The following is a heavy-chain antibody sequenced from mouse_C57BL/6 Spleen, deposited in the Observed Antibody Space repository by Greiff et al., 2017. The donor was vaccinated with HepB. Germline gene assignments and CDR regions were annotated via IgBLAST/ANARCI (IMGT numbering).Heavy chain of an antibody. CDR1: GYTFTSYW. Sequence: QVQLQQPGAELVMPGASVKLSCKASGYTFTSYWMHWVKQRPGQCLEWIGEIDPSDSYTNYNQKFKGKSTLTVDKSSSTAYMQLSSLTSEDSAVYYCARKGYDYDGDWYFDVWGTVTTVTVSS. J-gene: IGHJ1*03. CDR2: IDPSDSYT. CDR3: ARKGYDYDGDWYFDV. V-gene: IGHV1-69*01. D-gene: IGHD2-4*01.